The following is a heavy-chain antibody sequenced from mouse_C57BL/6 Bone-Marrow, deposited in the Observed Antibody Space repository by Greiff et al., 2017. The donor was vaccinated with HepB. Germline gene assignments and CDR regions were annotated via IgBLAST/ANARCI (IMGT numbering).Heavy chain of an antibody. CDR2: IFPGSGST. CDR3: ARMGGSSYAAWFAY. V-gene: IGHV1-75*01. D-gene: IGHD1-1*01. CDR1: GYTFTDYY. J-gene: IGHJ3*01. Sequence: VQLQESGPELVKPGASVKISCKASGYTFTDYYINWVKQRPGQGLEWIGWIFPGSGSTYYNEKFKGKATLTVDKSSSTAYMLLSSLTSEDSAVYFCARMGGSSYAAWFAYWGQGTLVTVSA.